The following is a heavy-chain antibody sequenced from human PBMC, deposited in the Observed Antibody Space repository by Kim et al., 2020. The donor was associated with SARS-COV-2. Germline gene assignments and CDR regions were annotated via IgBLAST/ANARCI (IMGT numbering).Heavy chain of an antibody. V-gene: IGHV3-7*03. CDR3: TRAGGWY. D-gene: IGHD6-19*01. Sequence: GGSLRLSCVVSGFTLRNYWMSWVRQAPGKGLEWVANIKQDGSEKYYVDSVKGRFTISRDNAKNSIYLQMNSLRDEDTAVYYCTRAGGWYWGQGTLVTVSS. CDR1: GFTLRNYW. CDR2: IKQDGSEK. J-gene: IGHJ4*02.